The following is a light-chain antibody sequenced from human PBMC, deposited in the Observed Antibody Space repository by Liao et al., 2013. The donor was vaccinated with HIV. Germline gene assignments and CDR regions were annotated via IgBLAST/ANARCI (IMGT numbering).Light chain of an antibody. V-gene: IGLV3-21*01. CDR1: DFGTKR. J-gene: IGLJ3*02. CDR2: YDD. Sequence: SYVLTQPPSVSVAPGKTARITCGGDDFGTKRVHWYQQKPGQAPLLVIHYDDARPSGIPERFSGSNSGNTATLTISGTQAMDEADYYCQAWDSSTVVFGGGTKLTVL. CDR3: QAWDSSTVV.